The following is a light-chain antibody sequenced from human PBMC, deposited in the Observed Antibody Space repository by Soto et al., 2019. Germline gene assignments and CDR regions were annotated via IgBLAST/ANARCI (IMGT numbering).Light chain of an antibody. CDR3: EQYNNWPIT. CDR2: GAS. V-gene: IGKV3-15*01. CDR1: QSVSSN. Sequence: EKVMTQSPATLSVSPGERATLSCRASQSVSSNLAWYQQKPGQAPRLLIYGASTRATGIPARFSGSGSGTEFTLTISSLQSGDFAVYYGEQYNNWPITVGGGTKVDIK. J-gene: IGKJ4*01.